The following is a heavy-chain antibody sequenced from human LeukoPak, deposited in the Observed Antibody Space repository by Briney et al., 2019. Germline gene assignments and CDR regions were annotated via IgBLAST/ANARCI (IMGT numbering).Heavy chain of an antibody. CDR1: GGSISSSSYY. D-gene: IGHD5-24*01. V-gene: IGHV4-39*01. CDR3: ARHQDGYYFDY. J-gene: IGHJ4*02. CDR2: IYYSGST. Sequence: PPETLSLTCTVSGGSISSSSYYWGWIRQPPGKGLEWIGSIYYSGSTYYNPSLKSRVTISVDTSKNQFSLKLSSVTAADTAVYYCARHQDGYYFDYWGQGTLVTVSS.